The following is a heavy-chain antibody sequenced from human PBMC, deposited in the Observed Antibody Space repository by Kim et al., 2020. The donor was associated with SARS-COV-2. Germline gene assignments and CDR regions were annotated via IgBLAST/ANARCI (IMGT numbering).Heavy chain of an antibody. V-gene: IGHV3-21*01. J-gene: IGHJ6*02. D-gene: IGHD6-25*01. Sequence: GGSLRLSCPASGFTFSTYSMNGVRQAPGKGLEWVSCISSSSSYIYYADSVKGRFTISRDNAKNSLYLQMNSLRAEDTAVYYCARVQVGSSGWYGMEVWGRGTAVTVSS. CDR3: ARVQVGSSGWYGMEV. CDR2: ISSSSSYI. CDR1: GFTFSTYS.